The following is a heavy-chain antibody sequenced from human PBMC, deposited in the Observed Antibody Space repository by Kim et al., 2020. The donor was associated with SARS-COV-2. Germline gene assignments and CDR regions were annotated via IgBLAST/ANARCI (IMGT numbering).Heavy chain of an antibody. CDR3: ANNWNLDN. V-gene: IGHV3-30-3*01. D-gene: IGHD1-20*01. Sequence: GGSLRLSCAASGFIFTNYAMVWVRQAPGKGLECVAAISHDGSTKYYADSVKGRFTISRDNSMNTEYLQMNSLRGADTAMYYCANNWNLDNWGKGLLVTVSS. J-gene: IGHJ4*02. CDR1: GFIFTNYA. CDR2: ISHDGSTK.